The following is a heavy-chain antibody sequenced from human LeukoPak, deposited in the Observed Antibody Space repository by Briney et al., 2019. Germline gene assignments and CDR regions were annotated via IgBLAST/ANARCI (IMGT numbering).Heavy chain of an antibody. V-gene: IGHV3-74*01. Sequence: GGSLRLSCAASGFTFSSYWMSWGRQAPGKGLMWVSQINSDGSATSCADPVKGRCTISRDNAKNMLYLEMNSLRVEDTAVYFCTRDHGLDVWGQGTTVTVSS. CDR3: TRDHGLDV. CDR1: GFTFSSYW. J-gene: IGHJ6*02. CDR2: INSDGSAT.